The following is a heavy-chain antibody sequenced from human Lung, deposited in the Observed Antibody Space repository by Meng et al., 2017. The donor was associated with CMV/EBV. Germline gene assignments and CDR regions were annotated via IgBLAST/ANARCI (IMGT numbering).Heavy chain of an antibody. D-gene: IGHD2-15*01. Sequence: SCAASGLTFSSYSVNWVRQAPGKGLEWVSSISSNSKYIFYADSVKGRFTISRDNAKNALHLQMNSLRDEDTALYYCARVYCSRGSCSFDYWGQGTLVTVSS. CDR1: GLTFSSYS. CDR2: ISSNSKYI. CDR3: ARVYCSRGSCSFDY. V-gene: IGHV3-21*01. J-gene: IGHJ4*02.